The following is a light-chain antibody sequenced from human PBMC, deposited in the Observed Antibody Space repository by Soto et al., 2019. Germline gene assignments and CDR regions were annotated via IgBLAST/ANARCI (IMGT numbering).Light chain of an antibody. J-gene: IGKJ5*01. CDR1: QSFRGL. V-gene: IGKV3-11*01. CDR3: QQRHMWPCT. Sequence: EVVLTQSPVTLSLSPVERATLSCRASQSFRGLLAWYQQKPGQAPRLLIYAAYTRATGIPPRFSGSGSGTDFTLTISSLEPEDSAVYYCQQRHMWPCTFGQGTRLEIK. CDR2: AAY.